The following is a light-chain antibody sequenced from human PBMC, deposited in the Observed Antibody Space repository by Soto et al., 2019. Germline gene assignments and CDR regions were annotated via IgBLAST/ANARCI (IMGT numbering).Light chain of an antibody. CDR3: LQYNYYWT. CDR1: QVIKND. CDR2: VAS. Sequence: AIQMAQSPSSLSASVGERVTITCRASQVIKNDLSWYQQRPGRDPKLLIYVASNLQSGVPSRFSGSGSGTDFTLTISSLQPEDFATYYCLQYNYYWTFGQGTKVDIK. J-gene: IGKJ1*01. V-gene: IGKV1-6*01.